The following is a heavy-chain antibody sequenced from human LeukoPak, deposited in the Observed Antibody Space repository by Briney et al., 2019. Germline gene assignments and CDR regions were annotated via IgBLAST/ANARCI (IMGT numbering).Heavy chain of an antibody. V-gene: IGHV4-34*01. D-gene: IGHD6-13*01. CDR1: GGSFSGYY. CDR3: ARGLRRWYDYMDV. Sequence: PSETLSLTCAVYGGSFSGYYWSWIRQPSGKGLECIGEINHSGSTNYNPSLKSRVTISVNTSKNQFSLKLSSVTAADTAVYYCARGLRRWYDYMDVWGKGTTVTVSS. J-gene: IGHJ6*03. CDR2: INHSGST.